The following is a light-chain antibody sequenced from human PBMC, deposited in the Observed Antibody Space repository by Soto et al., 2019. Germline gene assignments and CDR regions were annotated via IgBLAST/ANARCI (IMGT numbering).Light chain of an antibody. CDR3: QQFGSSPFT. Sequence: EIVLTQSPGTLSLSPGERATVSCRASQSVSSSFLDWYQQKPGQAPRLLIYGSSRRATGIPDRFSGSGSGTDFTLTISRLEPEDCAVYYGQQFGSSPFTFGPGNKVDVK. CDR1: QSVSSSF. V-gene: IGKV3-20*01. J-gene: IGKJ3*01. CDR2: GSS.